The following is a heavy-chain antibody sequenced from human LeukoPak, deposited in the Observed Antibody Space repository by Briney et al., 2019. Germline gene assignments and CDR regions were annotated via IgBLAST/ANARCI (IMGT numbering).Heavy chain of an antibody. CDR1: GFTFSRYA. CDR2: ISGSGGNT. D-gene: IGHD3-22*01. CDR3: ARGMSATSGYLELEY. V-gene: IGHV3-23*01. J-gene: IGHJ4*02. Sequence: GGSLRLSCAASGFTFSRYAMSWVRQSPRKGLEWVSAISGSGGNTYSADSVKGRCTISRDNSLQTLFLHMNSLRAEDTAVYYCARGMSATSGYLELEYWGQGALVTVST.